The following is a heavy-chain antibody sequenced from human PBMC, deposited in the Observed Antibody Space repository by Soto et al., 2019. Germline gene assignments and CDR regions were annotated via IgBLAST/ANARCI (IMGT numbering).Heavy chain of an antibody. CDR1: GFTFSSYG. D-gene: IGHD3-9*01. CDR3: ARASRYYDILAYNWFDP. Sequence: GGFLRLSCAASGFTFSSYGMHWVRQAPGKGLEWVAVIWYDGSNKYYADSVKGRFTISRDNSKNTLYLQMNSLRAEDTAVYYCARASRYYDILAYNWFDPWGQGTLVTVSS. J-gene: IGHJ5*02. CDR2: IWYDGSNK. V-gene: IGHV3-33*01.